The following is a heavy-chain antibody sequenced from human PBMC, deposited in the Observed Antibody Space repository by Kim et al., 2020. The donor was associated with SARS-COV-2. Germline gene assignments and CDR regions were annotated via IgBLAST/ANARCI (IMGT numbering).Heavy chain of an antibody. D-gene: IGHD3-22*01. Sequence: GGSLRLSCAASGFTFSKYAMTWVRQAPGKGLEWVSSISGTGGKTHYVDSVKGRLTISRDNSKNTMYLQMSSLRAEDTAVYFCAKEYYDSSDYYSRGVFDIWGQGTMVTVSS. CDR1: GFTFSKYA. V-gene: IGHV3-23*01. CDR2: ISGTGGKT. J-gene: IGHJ3*02. CDR3: AKEYYDSSDYYSRGVFDI.